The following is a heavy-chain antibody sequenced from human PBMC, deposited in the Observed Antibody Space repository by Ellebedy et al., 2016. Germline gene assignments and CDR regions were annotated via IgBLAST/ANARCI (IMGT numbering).Heavy chain of an antibody. CDR3: ARDSASHLRFSYTDY. J-gene: IGHJ4*01. Sequence: GGSLRLXXATSGFSMSGYEMSWVRQAPGKGLEWVSSISYDSTYRYYAGSVRGRFTISRDNAQGSLFLEMNSLRDEDTAVYYCARDSASHLRFSYTDYWGRGTLIAVSS. D-gene: IGHD4-11*01. CDR1: GFSMSGYE. CDR2: ISYDSTYR. V-gene: IGHV3-21*01.